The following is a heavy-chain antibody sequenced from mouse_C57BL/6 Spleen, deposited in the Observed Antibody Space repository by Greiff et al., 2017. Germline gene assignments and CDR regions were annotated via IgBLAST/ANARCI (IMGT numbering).Heavy chain of an antibody. J-gene: IGHJ3*01. CDR3: TRDRYYGSSWGFAY. D-gene: IGHD1-1*01. Sequence: EVKLMESGEGLVKPGGSLKLSCAASGFTFSSYAMSWVRQTPEKRLEWVAYISSGGDYIYYADTVKGRFTISRDNARNTLYLQMSSLKSEDTAMYYCTRDRYYGSSWGFAYWGQGTLVTVSA. V-gene: IGHV5-9-1*02. CDR1: GFTFSSYA. CDR2: ISSGGDYI.